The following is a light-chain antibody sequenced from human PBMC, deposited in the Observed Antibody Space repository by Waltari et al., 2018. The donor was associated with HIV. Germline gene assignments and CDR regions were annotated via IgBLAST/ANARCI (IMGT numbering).Light chain of an antibody. V-gene: IGLV2-14*01. CDR2: EVT. Sequence: QSALTQPASVSGSPAQSLTISCTGTSSDVRGYNYDSWYQQYPDNAPKLLIYEVTNRPSGISDRFSGSKSGDTASLTISGLQAEDEAHYYCCSYTRNTTRIFGGGTHLTVL. CDR1: SSDVRGYNY. CDR3: CSYTRNTTRI. J-gene: IGLJ2*01.